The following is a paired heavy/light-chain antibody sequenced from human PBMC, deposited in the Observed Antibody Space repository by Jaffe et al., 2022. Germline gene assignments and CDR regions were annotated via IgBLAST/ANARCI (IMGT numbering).Light chain of an antibody. CDR2: DVT. V-gene: IGLV2-14*03. J-gene: IGLJ3*02. Sequence: QSALTQPASVSGSPGQSITISCTGTSSDVGYYNYVSWYQQHPGKAPKLIIYDVTYRPSGVSNRFSGSKSGNTASLTISGLQAEDEADYYCSSYAPSNTLVFGGGTKLTVL. CDR3: SSYAPSNTLV. CDR1: SSDVGYYNY.
Heavy chain of an antibody. CDR1: GFTFSSSA. CDR2: ISGGGGTTK. J-gene: IGHJ3*01. V-gene: IGHV3-23*01. CDR3: ARRREGGGRTFDV. D-gene: IGHD1-26*01. Sequence: EVQLLESGGNLVQPGGSLRLSCAASGFTFSSSAMSWVRQAPGKGPEWVSAISGGGGTTKYYAESVKGRFTISRDNSQNTLYLETNSLRIEDTAVYYCARRREGGGRTFDVWGQGTMVTVSS.